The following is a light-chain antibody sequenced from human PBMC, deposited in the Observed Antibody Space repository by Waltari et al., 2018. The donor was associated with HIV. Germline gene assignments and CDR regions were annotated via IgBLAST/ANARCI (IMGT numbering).Light chain of an antibody. V-gene: IGLV1-47*01. CDR1: SSNIGSFY. CDR3: AAWTDSLRGVV. J-gene: IGLJ2*01. Sequence: QSVLTQPPSASGTPGPRVTISCSGSSSNIGSFYVYWYQQLPGSAPKLLIYRNNQRPSGVPDRFSGSKSGTSASLVISGLRSEDEADYYCAAWTDSLRGVVFGGGTKLSVL. CDR2: RNN.